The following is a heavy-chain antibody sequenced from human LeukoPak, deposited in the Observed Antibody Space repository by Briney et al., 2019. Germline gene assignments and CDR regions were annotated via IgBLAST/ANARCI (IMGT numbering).Heavy chain of an antibody. D-gene: IGHD3-3*01. CDR3: ASQTTNLNDFLSGYYYVY. CDR1: GGSISSYY. Sequence: SETLSLTCTVSGGSISSYYWSWIRQPAGKGLEWIGRIYTSGSTNYNPSLKSRVTMSVDTSKNQFSLKLSSVTAADTAVYYCASQTTNLNDFLSGYYYVYWGQGTLVTVSS. CDR2: IYTSGST. J-gene: IGHJ4*02. V-gene: IGHV4-4*07.